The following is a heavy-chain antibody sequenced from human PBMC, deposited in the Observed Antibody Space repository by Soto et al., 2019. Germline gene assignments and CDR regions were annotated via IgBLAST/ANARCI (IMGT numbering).Heavy chain of an antibody. CDR3: ARYSGSYCHYLDF. D-gene: IGHD1-26*01. V-gene: IGHV5-51*01. Sequence: GESLKISCKGSGYSFASRWVAWVRQMPEKGLEWIGTIYPGDSDTKYSSAFRGHVTISADTSVSTAYLQWRSLEATDSAIYYCARYSGSYCHYLDFWGQGTLVTVSS. J-gene: IGHJ4*02. CDR1: GYSFASRW. CDR2: IYPGDSDT.